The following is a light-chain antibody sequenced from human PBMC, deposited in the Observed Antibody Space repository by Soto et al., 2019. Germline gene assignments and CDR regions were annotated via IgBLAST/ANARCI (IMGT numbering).Light chain of an antibody. V-gene: IGKV3-20*01. Sequence: EIVLTQSPGTLSLSPGERATLSCRASQTITNNYLAWYQQKPGQAPRLLIDDASRRATGIPDRFSGSGSGTDFTLTISRLEPDDFAVYYCQQCSTAPLTFGEWTKVEIK. CDR1: QTITNNY. CDR3: QQCSTAPLT. CDR2: DAS. J-gene: IGKJ4*01.